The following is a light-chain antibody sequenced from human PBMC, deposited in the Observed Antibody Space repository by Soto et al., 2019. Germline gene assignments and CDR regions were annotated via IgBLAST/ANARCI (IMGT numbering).Light chain of an antibody. Sequence: EIVLTQSPGTLSLSPGDRATLSCRASQSVSSSDLAWYQQKPGQAPRLLIYGASTRATGIPDRFSGSGSGTDFTLTISRPEPEDFAVYYCQQYGGSPLYTFGQGTK. CDR2: GAS. J-gene: IGKJ2*01. V-gene: IGKV3-20*01. CDR3: QQYGGSPLYT. CDR1: QSVSSSD.